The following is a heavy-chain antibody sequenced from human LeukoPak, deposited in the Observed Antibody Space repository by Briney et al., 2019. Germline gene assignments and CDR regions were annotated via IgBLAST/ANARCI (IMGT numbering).Heavy chain of an antibody. CDR1: GFTFSNYA. J-gene: IGHJ4*02. Sequence: GASLRLSCAASGFTFSNYAMSWVRQAPGKGLEWVSAISGSGGSTYYADSVKGRFTISRDNSKNTLYLQMNSLRAEDTAVYYCAKVKAPYDFWSGYYSPFNYWGQGTLVTVSS. CDR3: AKVKAPYDFWSGYYSPFNY. D-gene: IGHD3-3*01. V-gene: IGHV3-23*01. CDR2: ISGSGGST.